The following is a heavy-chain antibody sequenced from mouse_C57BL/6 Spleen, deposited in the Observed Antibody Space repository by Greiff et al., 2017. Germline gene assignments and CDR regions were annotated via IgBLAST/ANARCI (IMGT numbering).Heavy chain of an antibody. CDR2: INPNNGGT. J-gene: IGHJ2*01. CDR3: ARRGYYGSSPGHFDY. CDR1: GYTFTDYN. V-gene: IGHV1-18*01. Sequence: EVQLQQSGPELVKPGASVKIPCKASGYTFTDYNMDWVKQSHGKSLEWIGDINPNNGGTIYNQKFKGKATLTVDKSSSTAYMELRSLTSEDTAVYYCARRGYYGSSPGHFDYWGQGTTLTVSS. D-gene: IGHD1-1*01.